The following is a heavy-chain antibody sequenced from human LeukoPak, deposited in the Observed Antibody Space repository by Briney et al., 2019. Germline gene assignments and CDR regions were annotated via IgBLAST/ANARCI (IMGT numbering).Heavy chain of an antibody. V-gene: IGHV4-34*01. CDR1: GGSFSGYY. CDR3: ARGGYDSSGLQIVYYYYGMDV. Sequence: PSETLSLTCAVYGGSFSGYYWSWLRQPPGKGLEWIGEINHSGSTNYNPSLKSRVTISVDTSKNQFSLKLSSVTAADTAVYYCARGGYDSSGLQIVYYYYGMDVWGQGTTVTVSS. D-gene: IGHD3-22*01. CDR2: INHSGST. J-gene: IGHJ6*02.